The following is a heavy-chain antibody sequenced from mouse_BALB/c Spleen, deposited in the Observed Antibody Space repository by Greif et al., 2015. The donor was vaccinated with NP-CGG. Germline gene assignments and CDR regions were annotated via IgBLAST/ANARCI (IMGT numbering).Heavy chain of an antibody. Sequence: VQLQQSGAELAKPGASVKMSCKASGYTFTSYWMHWVKQRPGQGLEWIGYINPGTGYTEYNQKFKDKATLTADKSSSTAYMQLSSLTSEDSAVYYRASSYYYGSSYYAMDYWGQGTSVTVSS. V-gene: IGHV1-7*01. J-gene: IGHJ4*01. CDR2: INPGTGYT. CDR1: GYTFTSYW. CDR3: ASSYYYGSSYYAMDY. D-gene: IGHD1-1*01.